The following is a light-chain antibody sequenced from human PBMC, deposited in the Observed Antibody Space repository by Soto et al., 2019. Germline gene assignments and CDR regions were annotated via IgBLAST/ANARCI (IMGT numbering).Light chain of an antibody. CDR3: QQYHNWPPLL. Sequence: ETLMTQSPATLSASPGERVTLSCRASQNINFNLAWYQQKPGQAPRVLLYGASSRASGIPDRFNGSGSGTDFSLTSSRLEHNDFAVYYCQQYHNWPPLLFSGGTRVQIK. J-gene: IGKJ4*01. CDR2: GAS. CDR1: QNINFN. V-gene: IGKV3-15*01.